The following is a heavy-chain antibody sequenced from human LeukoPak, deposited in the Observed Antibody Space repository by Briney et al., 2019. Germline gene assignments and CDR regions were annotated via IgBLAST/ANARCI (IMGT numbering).Heavy chain of an antibody. D-gene: IGHD3-16*01. CDR3: ARASWVSSADAVW. J-gene: IGHJ4*02. CDR2: MKGTGET. CDR1: GLSFSSFA. Sequence: GGSLTLSCAASGLSFSSFAMSWVRQAPARGLEWLSSMKGTGETFYADSVGGRFTHSRDDSRNTVYLQLNNLRVEDTAVYYCARASWVSSADAVWWGQGTVVTVSS. V-gene: IGHV3-23*01.